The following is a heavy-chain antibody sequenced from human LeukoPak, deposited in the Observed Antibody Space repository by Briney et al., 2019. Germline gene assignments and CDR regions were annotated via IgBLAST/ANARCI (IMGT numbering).Heavy chain of an antibody. CDR3: SRDCYRDGSSGLCYTGDYFDY. D-gene: IGHD3-22*01. CDR2: IASDGSNI. V-gene: IGHV3-30*04. J-gene: IGHJ4*01. CDR1: GFTFSSYA. Sequence: PARSLRLSCAASGFTFSSYAMHWVRQAPGKGLEWVAVIASDGSNIYYTDSVKGRFTISRANSKNTLYLQMNNLRAEDTAVYYCSRDCYRDGSSGLCYTGDYFDYWGQGTLFTVSS.